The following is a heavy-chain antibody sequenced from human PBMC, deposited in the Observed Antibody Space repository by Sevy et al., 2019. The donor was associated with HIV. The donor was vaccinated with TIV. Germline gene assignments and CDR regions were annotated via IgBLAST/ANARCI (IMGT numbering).Heavy chain of an antibody. V-gene: IGHV3-23*01. CDR1: GFTFSSYA. Sequence: GGSLRLSCAASGFTFSSYAMSWVRQAPGKGLEWVSAISGSGGSTYYADSVKGRFTTSRDNSKNTLYLQMNSLRAEDTAVSYWAKDSQGYDSSLFDYWGQGTLVTVSS. D-gene: IGHD3-22*01. J-gene: IGHJ4*02. CDR2: ISGSGGST. CDR3: AKDSQGYDSSLFDY.